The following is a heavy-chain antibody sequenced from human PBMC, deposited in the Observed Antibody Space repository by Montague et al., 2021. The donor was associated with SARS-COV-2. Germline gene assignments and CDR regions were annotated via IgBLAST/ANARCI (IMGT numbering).Heavy chain of an antibody. D-gene: IGHD6-19*01. Sequence: CAISGDSVSSNSAAWNWIRQSPSRGLEWLGRTCYRSKWYNDYAVSVKSRITINPDTSKNQFSLRLNSVTPEDTAVYYCARGDEEQWLVHYYYYGMDVWGQGTTVTVSS. V-gene: IGHV6-1*01. CDR1: GDSVSSNSAA. J-gene: IGHJ6*02. CDR3: ARGDEEQWLVHYYYYGMDV. CDR2: TCYRSKWYN.